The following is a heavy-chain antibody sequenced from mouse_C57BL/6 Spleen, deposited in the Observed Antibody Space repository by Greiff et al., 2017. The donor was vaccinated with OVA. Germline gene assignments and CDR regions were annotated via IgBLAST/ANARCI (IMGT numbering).Heavy chain of an antibody. CDR3: ARQDGNQFLYYAMDY. V-gene: IGHV5-6*01. J-gene: IGHJ4*01. Sequence: EVMLVESGGDLVKPGGSLKLSCAASGFTFSSYGMSWVRQTPDKRLEWVATISSGGSYTYYPDSVKGRFTISRDNAKNTLYLQMSSLKSEDTAMYYCARQDGNQFLYYAMDYWGQGTSVTVSS. CDR2: ISSGGSYT. D-gene: IGHD2-1*01. CDR1: GFTFSSYG.